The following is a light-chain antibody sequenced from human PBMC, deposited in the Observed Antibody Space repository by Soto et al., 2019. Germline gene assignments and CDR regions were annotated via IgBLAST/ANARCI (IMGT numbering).Light chain of an antibody. Sequence: DIQMTQSPSILSASVGDRVTITCRASRSISSWLAWYQQKPGKPPKLLIYDASSFEGGVPSRFSGSGSGTEFTLTISSLQPDDSATYYCQQYNNYWTFGQGTKVEIK. CDR3: QQYNNYWT. CDR2: DAS. J-gene: IGKJ1*01. CDR1: RSISSW. V-gene: IGKV1-5*01.